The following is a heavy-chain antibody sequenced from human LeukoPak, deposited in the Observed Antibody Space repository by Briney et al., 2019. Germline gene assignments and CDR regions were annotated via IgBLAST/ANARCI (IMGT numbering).Heavy chain of an antibody. V-gene: IGHV1-69*05. CDR2: IIPIFGTA. CDR3: ARVERSGNTMMPLDY. J-gene: IGHJ4*02. Sequence: SVKVSCKASGGTFSSYAISWVRQAPGQGLEWMGRIIPIFGTANYAQKFQGRVTITTDESTSTAYMELSSLRSEDTAVYYCARVERSGNTMMPLDYWGQGTLVTVSS. D-gene: IGHD3-22*01. CDR1: GGTFSSYA.